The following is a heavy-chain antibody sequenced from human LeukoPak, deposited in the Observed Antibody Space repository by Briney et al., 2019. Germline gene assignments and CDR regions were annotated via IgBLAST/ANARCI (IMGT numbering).Heavy chain of an antibody. Sequence: PSETLSLTCAVYGGSFSGYYWSWIRQPPGKGLEWIGEINHSGSTNYNPSLKRRVTISVDTSQYQFSLKLSSVTAADTAVYYCARARYQPREVVPAARRYYYYMDVWGKGTTVTVSS. CDR3: ARARYQPREVVPAARRYYYYMDV. V-gene: IGHV4-34*01. CDR2: INHSGST. CDR1: GGSFSGYY. J-gene: IGHJ6*03. D-gene: IGHD2-2*01.